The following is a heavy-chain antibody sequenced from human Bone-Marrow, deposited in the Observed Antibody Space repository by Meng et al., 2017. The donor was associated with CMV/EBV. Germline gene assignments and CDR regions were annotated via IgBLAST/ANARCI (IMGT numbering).Heavy chain of an antibody. CDR1: GFTFDDYA. D-gene: IGHD3-16*02. J-gene: IGHJ4*02. Sequence: SLKISCAASGFTFDDYAMHWVRQAPGKGLEWVSGISWNSGSIGYADSVKGRFTISRDNAKNTLYLQMNSLRAEDTAVYYCARDRGYDYVWGSYRYEGPFDYWGQGTLVTVSS. CDR2: ISWNSGSI. V-gene: IGHV3-9*01. CDR3: ARDRGYDYVWGSYRYEGPFDY.